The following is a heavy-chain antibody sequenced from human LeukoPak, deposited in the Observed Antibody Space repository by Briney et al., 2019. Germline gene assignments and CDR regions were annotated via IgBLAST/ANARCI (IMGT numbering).Heavy chain of an antibody. D-gene: IGHD6-13*01. V-gene: IGHV4-39*07. CDR2: IYHSGST. Sequence: PSETLSLTCTVAGGSISSSSYYWGWIRQPPGKGLEWIGIIYHSGSTYYNPSLKSRVTISVDTSKNQFSLKLSSVTAADTAVYYCARRGTQSIAAAWGGTFDYWGQGTLVTVSS. CDR3: ARRGTQSIAAAWGGTFDY. J-gene: IGHJ4*02. CDR1: GGSISSSSYY.